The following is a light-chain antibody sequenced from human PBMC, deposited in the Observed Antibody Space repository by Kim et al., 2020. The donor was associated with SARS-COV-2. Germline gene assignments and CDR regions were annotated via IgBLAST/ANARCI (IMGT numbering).Light chain of an antibody. V-gene: IGLV2-23*02. CDR3: CSYAGRNAFAV. CDR1: SRDVGSYNL. Sequence: QSITISCTGTSRDVGSYNLVSWYQHHPGKAPKVLIYGVTQRPSGVSTRFSGSRSGNTASLTISGLQAEDAADYYCCSYAGRNAFAVFGTGTKVTVL. CDR2: GVT. J-gene: IGLJ1*01.